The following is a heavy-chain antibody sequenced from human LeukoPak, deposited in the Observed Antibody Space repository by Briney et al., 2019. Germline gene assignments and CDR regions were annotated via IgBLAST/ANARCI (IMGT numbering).Heavy chain of an antibody. J-gene: IGHJ4*02. CDR3: ARRKAAAGTGYFDF. D-gene: IGHD6-13*01. Sequence: SETLSLTCTVSGGSISSSSYYWGWIRQPPGKGLEWIGSIYYSGSTYYNPSLKSRVTISVDTSKNQFSLKLSSVTAVDTAVYYCARRKAAAGTGYFDFWGQGTLVTVSS. V-gene: IGHV4-39*01. CDR1: GGSISSSSYY. CDR2: IYYSGST.